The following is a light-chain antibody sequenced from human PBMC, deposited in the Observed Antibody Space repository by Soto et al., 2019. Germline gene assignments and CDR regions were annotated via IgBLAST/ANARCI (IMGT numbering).Light chain of an antibody. Sequence: EIVLTQSPATLSVSPGESATLSCRASQSVTNNLAWYQQKPGQAPRLLIFAASTRATGIPARFSGSGSGTEFTLSISSLQSEDFAIYYCQQYHNWPPWTFGQGTKVDI. CDR2: AAS. V-gene: IGKV3-15*01. J-gene: IGKJ1*01. CDR3: QQYHNWPPWT. CDR1: QSVTNN.